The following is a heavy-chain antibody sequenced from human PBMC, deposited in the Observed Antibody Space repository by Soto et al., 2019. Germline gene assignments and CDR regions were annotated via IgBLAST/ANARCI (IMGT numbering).Heavy chain of an antibody. CDR3: TRHAVQYCGGDCYLLPYFDL. V-gene: IGHV3-73*02. J-gene: IGHJ2*01. D-gene: IGHD2-21*02. Sequence: EVQLVESGGGLVQLGGSLNLSCAASGFTFSGSAVHWVRQASGKGLEWVGRIRSKANNYATVYAASVKGRFTISRDDSKNTAYLQLTSLKTEDTAVYYCTRHAVQYCGGDCYLLPYFDLWGRGTRVPVSS. CDR1: GFTFSGSA. CDR2: IRSKANNYAT.